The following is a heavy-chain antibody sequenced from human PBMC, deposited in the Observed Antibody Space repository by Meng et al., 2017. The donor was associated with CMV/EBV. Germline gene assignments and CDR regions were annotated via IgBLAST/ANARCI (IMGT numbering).Heavy chain of an antibody. CDR3: ARESYSSGWYSFDY. V-gene: IGHV1-69*04. CDR2: IIPILGIA. CDR1: GGTFSSYT. J-gene: IGHJ4*02. Sequence: SVKVSCKASGGTFSSYTISWVQQAPGQGLEWMGRIIPILGIANYAQKFQGRVTITADKSTSTAYMELSSLGSEDTAVYYCARESYSSGWYSFDYWGQGTLVTVSS. D-gene: IGHD6-19*01.